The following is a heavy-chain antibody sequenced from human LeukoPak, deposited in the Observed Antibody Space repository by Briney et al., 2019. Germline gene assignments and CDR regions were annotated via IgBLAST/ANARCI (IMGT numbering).Heavy chain of an antibody. D-gene: IGHD3-16*01. CDR3: APERGTAFDV. CDR1: GFTFSNYA. CDR2: ISYNGREK. J-gene: IGHJ3*01. Sequence: GGSLRLSCVASGFTFSNYAMHWVRQAPGKGLEWVAFISYNGREKFHADSVKGRFTISRDNSKNTLYLQMNSLRLEDTAVYYCAPERGTAFDVWGQGTMATVSS. V-gene: IGHV3-30-3*01.